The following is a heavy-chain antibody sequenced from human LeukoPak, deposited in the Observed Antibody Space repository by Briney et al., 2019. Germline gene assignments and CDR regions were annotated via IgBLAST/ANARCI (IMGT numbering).Heavy chain of an antibody. V-gene: IGHV3-48*01. Sequence: GGSLRLSCAASGFTFSNYGMKWVRQAPGKGLECISFIGRTVTTIYYAGSVKGRFTISRDNAKNSLSLQMNSLRAEDTAVYYCARDEYTSGWSFDSWGQGTLVTVSS. CDR3: ARDEYTSGWSFDS. CDR1: GFTFSNYG. CDR2: IGRTVTTI. D-gene: IGHD6-19*01. J-gene: IGHJ4*02.